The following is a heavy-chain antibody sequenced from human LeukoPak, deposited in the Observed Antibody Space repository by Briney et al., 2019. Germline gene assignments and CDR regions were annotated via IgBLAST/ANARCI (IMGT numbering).Heavy chain of an antibody. CDR2: ISSSSSYQ. J-gene: IGHJ6*02. CDR3: ARASYYYGSGNYQEYYYGMDV. CDR1: GFTLSIYS. D-gene: IGHD3-10*01. Sequence: GGSFRLSCAASGFTLSIYSMNWVRQAPGKGLEWVSSISSSSSYQYYPDPLKGRFTISRDTDKNSLYLQMNSLRAEDTAVYYCARASYYYGSGNYQEYYYGMDVWGRGTRVTVSS. V-gene: IGHV3-21*01.